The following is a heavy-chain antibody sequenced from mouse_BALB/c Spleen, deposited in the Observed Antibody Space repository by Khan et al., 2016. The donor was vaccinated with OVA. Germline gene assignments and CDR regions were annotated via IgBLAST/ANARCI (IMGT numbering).Heavy chain of an antibody. Sequence: QVQLQQSGPGLVQPSQSLSITCTVSGFSLTSYGVHWVRQSPGKGLEWLGVIWSGGITDYNATFISRLSISKDISKSQVFFKMNSLQTNDTAIYXCARNRNGYFDYWGQGTTLTVSS. D-gene: IGHD1-1*02. CDR3: ARNRNGYFDY. CDR2: IWSGGIT. J-gene: IGHJ2*01. V-gene: IGHV2-2*02. CDR1: GFSLTSYG.